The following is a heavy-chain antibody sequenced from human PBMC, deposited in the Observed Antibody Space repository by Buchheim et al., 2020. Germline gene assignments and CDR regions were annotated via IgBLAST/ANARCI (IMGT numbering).Heavy chain of an antibody. CDR2: MNPNSGNT. V-gene: IGHV1-8*01. CDR1: GYTFTSYD. J-gene: IGHJ6*02. CDR3: AGGEVIQLWLIDYYYGMDV. Sequence: QVQLVQSGAEVKKPGASVKVSCKASGYTFTSYDINWVRQATGQGLEWMGWMNPNSGNTGYAQKFQGRVTMTRNTSISTAYMELSSLRSEETAEYYCAGGEVIQLWLIDYYYGMDVWGQGTT. D-gene: IGHD5-18*01.